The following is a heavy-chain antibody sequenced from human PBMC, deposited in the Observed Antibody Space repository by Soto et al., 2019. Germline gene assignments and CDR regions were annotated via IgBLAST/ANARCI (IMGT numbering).Heavy chain of an antibody. V-gene: IGHV4-34*01. CDR3: ARAERITMVRGVTLFDY. CDR1: GGSFSGYY. CDR2: INHSGST. J-gene: IGHJ4*02. Sequence: PSETLSLTCAVYGGSFSGYYWSWIRPPPGKGLEWMGEINHSGSTNYNPSLKSRFTISVDTSKNQFSLKLSSVSAADTAVYYCARAERITMVRGVTLFDYWGQGTLVTVSS. D-gene: IGHD3-10*01.